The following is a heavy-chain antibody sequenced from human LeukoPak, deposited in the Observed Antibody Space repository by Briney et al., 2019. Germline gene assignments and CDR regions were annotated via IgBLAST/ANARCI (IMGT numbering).Heavy chain of an antibody. CDR3: ARGPPYYYGSGSYYSPPYYYYGMDV. D-gene: IGHD3-10*01. J-gene: IGHJ6*02. CDR2: INHSGST. CDR1: GGSFSGYY. V-gene: IGHV4-34*01. Sequence: SETLSLTCAVYGGSFSGYYWSWIRQPPGKGLEWIGEINHSGSTNYNPSLKGRVTISVDTSKNQFSLKLSSVTAADTAVYYCARGPPYYYGSGSYYSPPYYYYGMDVWGQGTRSPSP.